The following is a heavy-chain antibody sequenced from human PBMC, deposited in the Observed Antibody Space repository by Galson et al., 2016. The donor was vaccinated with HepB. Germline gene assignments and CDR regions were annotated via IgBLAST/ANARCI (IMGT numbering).Heavy chain of an antibody. CDR3: ARHRSPTMVTAMDV. V-gene: IGHV1-69*06. Sequence: SVKVSCKASGGTFSSYAISWVRQAPGQGLQYMGGIIPIFETPNFAQRFQGRITISADKSTSTVYMELSSLTSDDTAVYYCARHRSPTMVTAMDVWGQGTTVTVSS. J-gene: IGHJ6*02. CDR1: GGTFSSYA. D-gene: IGHD4/OR15-4a*01. CDR2: IIPIFETP.